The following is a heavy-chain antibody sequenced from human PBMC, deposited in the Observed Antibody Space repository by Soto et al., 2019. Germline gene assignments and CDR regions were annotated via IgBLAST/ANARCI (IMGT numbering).Heavy chain of an antibody. D-gene: IGHD2-8*02. J-gene: IGHJ2*01. CDR2: IXXAXXX. CDR3: ARVLVNYNWYFDL. Sequence: PGGSLRLSCAASGFTFSSYDMHWVRQATGKGLXGVXAIXXAXXXXXPXXVKGRFTISRENAKNSLYLQMNSLRAGETAVYYCARVLVNYNWYFDLWGRGTLVTVSS. CDR1: GFTFSSYD. V-gene: IGHV3-13*01.